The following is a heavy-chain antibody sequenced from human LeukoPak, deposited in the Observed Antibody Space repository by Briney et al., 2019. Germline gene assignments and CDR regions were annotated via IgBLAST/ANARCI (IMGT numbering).Heavy chain of an antibody. CDR2: IYGDGRI. CDR1: GFTVSSNY. D-gene: IGHD5-18*01. J-gene: IGHJ4*02. V-gene: IGHV3-53*01. Sequence: GGSLRLSCAASGFTVSSNYMSWVRQAPGKGLEWVSVIYGDGRIHYADSVKGRFTISRDDSKNTLYLQMNRLRAEDTAVYYCARESGYSYGLAGFFDYWGQGTLVTVSS. CDR3: ARESGYSYGLAGFFDY.